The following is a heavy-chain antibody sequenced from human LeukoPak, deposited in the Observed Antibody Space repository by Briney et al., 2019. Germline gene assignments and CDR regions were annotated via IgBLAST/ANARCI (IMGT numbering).Heavy chain of an antibody. V-gene: IGHV1-18*01. Sequence: ASVKVSCKASGYTFTSYGISWVRQPPGPGLEWMGWMSAYNGNTNYAKKLQGRVTMTTDKSTSKAYMELRSLRSDDAAVYYCATWYSSSPGYYYYMDVWGKGTTVTVSS. CDR2: MSAYNGNT. J-gene: IGHJ6*03. CDR1: GYTFTSYG. D-gene: IGHD6-6*01. CDR3: ATWYSSSPGYYYYMDV.